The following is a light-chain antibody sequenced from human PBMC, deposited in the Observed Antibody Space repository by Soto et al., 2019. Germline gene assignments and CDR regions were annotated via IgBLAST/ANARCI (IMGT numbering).Light chain of an antibody. CDR3: AAWDDSLSGRV. CDR2: RNN. V-gene: IGLV1-47*01. J-gene: IGLJ2*01. CDR1: GSNIGSNY. Sequence: QSVLTQPPSAPGTPGQRVTFPCSGSGSNIGSNYVYWYQQLPGTAPKLLIYRNNQRPSGVPDRFSGSKSGTSASLAISGLRSEDEADYYCAAWDDSLSGRVFGGGTKLTVL.